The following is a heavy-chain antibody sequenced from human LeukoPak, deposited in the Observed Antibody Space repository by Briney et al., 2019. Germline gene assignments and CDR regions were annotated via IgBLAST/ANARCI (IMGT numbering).Heavy chain of an antibody. CDR2: IYYSGST. CDR3: AREGVDYDFWSGYYKYYYYYYMDV. J-gene: IGHJ6*03. V-gene: IGHV4-39*02. CDR1: GGSISSSSYY. Sequence: SETLSLTCTVSGGSISSSSYYWGWIRQPPGKGLEWIGSIYYSGSTYYNPSLKSRVTISVDTSKNQFSLKLSSVTAADTAVYYCAREGVDYDFWSGYYKYYYYYYMDVWGKGTTVTVSS. D-gene: IGHD3-3*01.